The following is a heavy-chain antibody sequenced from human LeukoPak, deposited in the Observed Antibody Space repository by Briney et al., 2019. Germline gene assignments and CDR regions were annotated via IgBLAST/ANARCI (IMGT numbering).Heavy chain of an antibody. J-gene: IGHJ3*02. CDR1: SGPMNDYY. CDR2: IYYSGNN. V-gene: IGHV4-59*08. Sequence: SETLSLTCTVSSGPMNDYYWTWMRHPPGKALEGIGYIYYSGNNNQNPSLESRAPISIHTSKSQFSRGMTSVTAADTAVYYCARPRSQWLGNDAFEIWGQGTMVTVSS. D-gene: IGHD6-19*01. CDR3: ARPRSQWLGNDAFEI.